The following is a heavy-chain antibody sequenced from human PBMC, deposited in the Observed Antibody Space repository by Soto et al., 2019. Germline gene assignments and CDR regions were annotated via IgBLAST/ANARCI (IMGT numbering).Heavy chain of an antibody. V-gene: IGHV3-33*01. CDR3: ARATGIAAEFDY. Sequence: GGSLRLSCAASGFTFSSYGMHWVRQAPGKGLEWVAVIWYDGSNKYYADSVKGRFTISRDNSKNTLYLQMNSLRAEDTAVYYCARATGIAAEFDYWGQGTLVTVSS. D-gene: IGHD6-13*01. CDR2: IWYDGSNK. CDR1: GFTFSSYG. J-gene: IGHJ4*02.